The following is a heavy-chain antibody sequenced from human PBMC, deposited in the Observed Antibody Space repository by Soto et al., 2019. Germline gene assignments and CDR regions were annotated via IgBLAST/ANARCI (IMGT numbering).Heavy chain of an antibody. J-gene: IGHJ6*02. CDR3: ARCSRVLNYYYGMDV. V-gene: IGHV4-59*01. CDR1: GGSISSYY. Sequence: SETLSLTCNFSGGSISSYYWSLIRQPPGKGLEWIGYIYYSGSTNYNPSLKSRVTISVDTSKNQFSLKLSSVTAADTAVYYCARCSRVLNYYYGMDVWGQGTTVTVSS. D-gene: IGHD6-6*01. CDR2: IYYSGST.